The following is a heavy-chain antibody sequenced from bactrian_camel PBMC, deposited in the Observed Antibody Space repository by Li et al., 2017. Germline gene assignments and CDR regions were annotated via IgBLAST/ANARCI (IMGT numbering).Heavy chain of an antibody. D-gene: IGHD6*01. CDR1: GFTFSSYY. V-gene: IGHV3S40*01. Sequence: VQLVESGGGLVQPGGSLRLSCAASGFTFSSYYMSWVRQAPGKGLEWVSDINSSGRSTNYADSVKGRFTISRDNAKNTLYLQLNSLKIEDTAVYYCVRDRGLAVPAGSFDTWGQGTQVTVS. J-gene: IGHJ6*01. CDR3: VRDRGLAVPAGSFDT. CDR2: INSSGRST.